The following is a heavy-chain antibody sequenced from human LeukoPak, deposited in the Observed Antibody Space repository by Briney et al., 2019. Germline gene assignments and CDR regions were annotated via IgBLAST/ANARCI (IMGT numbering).Heavy chain of an antibody. V-gene: IGHV3-23*01. J-gene: IGHJ6*03. Sequence: GGSLRLSCTASGFTLSSYEMSWIRQAPGKGLEWVSSIDYSGGSTYYADSVKGRFTISRDNSKNTLYLQLNSLRGDDTAVYYCAKDEVVPGYYYTDVWGRGTTVTISS. CDR2: IDYSGGST. CDR1: GFTLSSYE. D-gene: IGHD2-2*01. CDR3: AKDEVVPGYYYTDV.